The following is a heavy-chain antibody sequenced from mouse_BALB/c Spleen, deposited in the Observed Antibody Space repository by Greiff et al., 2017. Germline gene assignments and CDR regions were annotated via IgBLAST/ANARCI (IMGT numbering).Heavy chain of an antibody. V-gene: IGHV1-7*01. Sequence: VQGVESGAELAKPGASVKMSCKASGYTFTSYWMHWVKQRPGQGLEWIGYINPSTGYTEYNQKFKDKATLTADKSSSTAYMQLSSLTSEDSAVYYCARERAWFADWGQGTLVTVSA. J-gene: IGHJ3*01. CDR3: ARERAWFAD. CDR1: GYTFTSYW. CDR2: INPSTGYT.